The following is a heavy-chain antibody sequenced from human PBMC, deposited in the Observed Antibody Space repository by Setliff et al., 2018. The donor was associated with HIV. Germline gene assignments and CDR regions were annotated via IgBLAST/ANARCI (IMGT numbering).Heavy chain of an antibody. Sequence: ALRLSCAASGFTFSHYGMHWVRQAPGKGLEWVAFIRYDGSNKYYADSVKGRFTISRDNSKNTLYLQMNSLREEDTAVYYCAREGGSSGYCGYFDYWGQGTLVTVSS. CDR3: AREGGSSGYCGYFDY. CDR1: GFTFSHYG. J-gene: IGHJ4*02. CDR2: IRYDGSNK. V-gene: IGHV3-30*02. D-gene: IGHD3-22*01.